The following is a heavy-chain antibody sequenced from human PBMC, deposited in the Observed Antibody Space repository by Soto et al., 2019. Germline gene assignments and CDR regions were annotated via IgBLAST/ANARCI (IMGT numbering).Heavy chain of an antibody. V-gene: IGHV3-30*03. CDR2: ISYDGSNK. D-gene: IGHD2-8*01. J-gene: IGHJ4*02. Sequence: QGQLVESGGGVVQAGQSLRLSCAASGFVFADYGVHWVRQAPGKGLEWVAVISYDGSNKYYADSVKGRFTISRDNSKNTLYLQMNSLRADGTAVYYCARDFSTNYQIDYWGQGTLVTVSS. CDR1: GFVFADYG. CDR3: ARDFSTNYQIDY.